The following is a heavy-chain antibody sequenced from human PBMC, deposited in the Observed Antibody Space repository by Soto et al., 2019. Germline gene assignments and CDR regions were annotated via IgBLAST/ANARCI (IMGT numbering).Heavy chain of an antibody. D-gene: IGHD1-1*01. Sequence: GGSLKLSCAASGSSLGNYWMHWRRQAPGKGLGWVANINQDGSEKYYADPVRGRFTISRDNSKNSLYLQLRTLRAEDTAVYSCTRKGTYWGQGTL. CDR2: INQDGSEK. V-gene: IGHV3-7*02. CDR3: TRKGTY. J-gene: IGHJ4*02. CDR1: GSSLGNYW.